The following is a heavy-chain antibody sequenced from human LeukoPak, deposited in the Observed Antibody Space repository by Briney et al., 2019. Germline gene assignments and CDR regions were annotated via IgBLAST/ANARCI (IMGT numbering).Heavy chain of an antibody. V-gene: IGHV4-59*01. CDR1: GGSISSYY. D-gene: IGHD1-26*01. J-gene: IGHJ6*03. Sequence: SETLSLTCTVSGGSISSYYWSWIRQPPGKGLEWIGYIYYSGSTNYNPSLKSRVTISVDTSKNQFSLKLGSVTAADTAVYYCASRSGSYSGYYYYYMDVWGKGTTVTVSS. CDR2: IYYSGST. CDR3: ASRSGSYSGYYYYYMDV.